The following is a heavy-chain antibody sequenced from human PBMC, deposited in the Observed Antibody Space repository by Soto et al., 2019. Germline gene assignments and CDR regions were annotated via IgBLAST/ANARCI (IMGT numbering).Heavy chain of an antibody. Sequence: VQLLESGGGLVQPGGSLRLSCAASGFTFGNYGMNWVRQAPGKGLVWVSGMSGGVGSTYYADCVQGRFTISRDPYKNTIFLEMNSLKAEHTPVYYCAKGFIVVVTVIRPDDAFDAWGQGTLVTVSS. V-gene: IGHV3-23*01. CDR3: AKGFIVVVTVIRPDDAFDA. D-gene: IGHD2-21*02. CDR2: MSGGVGST. CDR1: GFTFGNYG. J-gene: IGHJ5*01.